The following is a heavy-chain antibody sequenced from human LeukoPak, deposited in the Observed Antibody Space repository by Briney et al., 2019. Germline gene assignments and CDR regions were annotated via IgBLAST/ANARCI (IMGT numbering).Heavy chain of an antibody. D-gene: IGHD6-19*01. Sequence: SETLSLTCTVSGGSISSSSYYWGWIRQPPGKGLEWIGSIYYSWSTYYNPSLKSRVTISVDTSKNQFSLKLSSVTAADTAVYYCARDSSGWYHWFDPWGQGTLVTVSS. J-gene: IGHJ5*02. CDR1: GGSISSSSYY. CDR3: ARDSSGWYHWFDP. CDR2: IYYSWST. V-gene: IGHV4-39*07.